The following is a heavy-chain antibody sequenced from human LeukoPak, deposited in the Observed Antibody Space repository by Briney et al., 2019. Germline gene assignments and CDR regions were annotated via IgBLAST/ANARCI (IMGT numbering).Heavy chain of an antibody. D-gene: IGHD3-16*01. CDR1: GGSISSYY. CDR3: ARQSFRGRYYYYGMDV. CDR2: IYYSGST. Sequence: ASETLSLTCTVSGGSISSYYWSWIRQPPGKGLEWIGYIYYSGSTNYNPSLKSRVTISVDTPKNQFSLKLSSVTAADTAVYYCARQSFRGRYYYYGMDVWGQGTTVTVSS. V-gene: IGHV4-59*08. J-gene: IGHJ6*02.